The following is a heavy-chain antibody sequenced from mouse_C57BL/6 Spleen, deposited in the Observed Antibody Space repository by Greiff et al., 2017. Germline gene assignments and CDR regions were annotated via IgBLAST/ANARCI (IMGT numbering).Heavy chain of an antibody. V-gene: IGHV5-6*01. CDR3: ARPREGDYWYFDV. CDR2: ISSGGSYT. J-gene: IGHJ1*03. Sequence: EVQVVESGGDLVKPGGSLKLSCAASGFTFSSYGMSWVRPTPDKRLEWVATISSGGSYTYYPDSVKGRFTIARDNAKNTLYLQMSSLKSEDTAMYYCARPREGDYWYFDVWGTGTTVTVSS. CDR1: GFTFSSYG.